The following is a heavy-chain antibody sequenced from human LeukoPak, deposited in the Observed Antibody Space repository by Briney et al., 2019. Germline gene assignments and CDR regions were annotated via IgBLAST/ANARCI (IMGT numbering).Heavy chain of an antibody. Sequence: GGSLRLSCAASGFTFSSYAMSWVRQAPGKGLEWVSAISGSGGSTYYADSVKGRFTISRDNSKNTLYLQMNSLRAEDTAVYYCAKPLPGYDFWSGYVYYYYYGMDVWGQGTTVTVSS. CDR2: ISGSGGST. CDR3: AKPLPGYDFWSGYVYYYYYGMDV. CDR1: GFTFSSYA. J-gene: IGHJ6*02. V-gene: IGHV3-23*01. D-gene: IGHD3-3*01.